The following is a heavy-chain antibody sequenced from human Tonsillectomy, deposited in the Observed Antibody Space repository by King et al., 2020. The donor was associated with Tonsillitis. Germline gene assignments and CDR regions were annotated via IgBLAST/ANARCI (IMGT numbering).Heavy chain of an antibody. V-gene: IGHV1-18*04. CDR1: GYTFTSHD. CDR2: ISAKNGNT. D-gene: IGHD3-10*01. CDR3: ARDMDPKGIWFDP. J-gene: IGHJ5*02. Sequence: QLVQSGAEVKKPGASVKVSCKASGYTFTSHDICWARQAPGQGLEWMGWISAKNGNTNYAQKLQGRVTMTTDTSTSTAYMELRSLTSDDTAVYYCARDMDPKGIWFDPWGQGTLVTVSS.